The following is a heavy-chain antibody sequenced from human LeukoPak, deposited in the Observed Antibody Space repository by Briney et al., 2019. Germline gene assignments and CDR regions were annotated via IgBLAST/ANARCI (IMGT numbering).Heavy chain of an antibody. J-gene: IGHJ3*02. CDR3: TRDRTGDRTDAFDI. D-gene: IGHD7-27*01. CDR1: GFTFGDYA. V-gene: IGHV3-49*03. Sequence: GRSLRLSCTASGFTFGDYAMTWFRQAPGKGLEWVGFIRSKADGGTTENAASVKGRFTISRDDSKSIAYLQMNSLKTEDTAVYYCTRDRTGDRTDAFDIWGQGTMVTVSS. CDR2: IRSKADGGTT.